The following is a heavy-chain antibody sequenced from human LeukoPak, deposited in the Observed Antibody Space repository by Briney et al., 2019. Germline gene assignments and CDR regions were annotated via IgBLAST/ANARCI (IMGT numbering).Heavy chain of an antibody. D-gene: IGHD7-27*01. J-gene: IGHJ4*02. CDR3: ARFDQDWGTFDY. V-gene: IGHV1-2*02. CDR2: IKPDSGDT. Sequence: ASVKVSCKASGYTFTDYYMHWVRQAPGQGLEWIGWIKPDSGDTHYVQKFQGRVTMTRDTSITTAYMELRLSSDDTAVYYCARFDQDWGTFDYWGQGTVVTVSS. CDR1: GYTFTDYY.